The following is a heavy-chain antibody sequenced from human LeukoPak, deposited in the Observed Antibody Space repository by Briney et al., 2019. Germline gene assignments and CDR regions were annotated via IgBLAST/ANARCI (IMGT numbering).Heavy chain of an antibody. CDR1: GFTFSSYA. Sequence: GGSLRLSCAASGFTFSSYAMSWVRQAPGKGLEWVSAISGSGGSTYYADSVKGRFTISRDNSKNTLYLQMNSLRAEDTAVYYCARDSMGMIVVVNHLDYWGQGTLVTASS. J-gene: IGHJ4*02. V-gene: IGHV3-23*01. CDR2: ISGSGGST. CDR3: ARDSMGMIVVVNHLDY. D-gene: IGHD3-22*01.